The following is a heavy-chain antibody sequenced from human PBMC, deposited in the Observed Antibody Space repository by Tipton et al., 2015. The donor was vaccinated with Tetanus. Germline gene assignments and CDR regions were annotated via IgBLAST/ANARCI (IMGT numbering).Heavy chain of an antibody. J-gene: IGHJ4*02. CDR2: LNPSGTST. CDR1: GFTFSDFY. V-gene: IGHV3-11*01. CDR3: AKDHLAPGLYFDS. Sequence: SLRLSCTASGFTFSDFYMGWIRQAPGKGLEWVSYLNPSGTSTYYADSVNGRFTISRDNTKNSLFLQMNNLGAEDTAVYYCAKDHLAPGLYFDSWGQGTLVTVSS. D-gene: IGHD3-10*01.